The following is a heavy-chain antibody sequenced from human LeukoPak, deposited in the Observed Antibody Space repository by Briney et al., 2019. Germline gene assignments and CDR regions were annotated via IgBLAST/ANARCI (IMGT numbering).Heavy chain of an antibody. J-gene: IGHJ4*02. CDR1: GFTFSSYW. CDR3: ARVRSAAAVDY. V-gene: IGHV3-74*01. Sequence: GGSLRLSCAASGFTFSSYWMHWVRQAPGRGLVWVSRINNDGSSTSYADSVKGRFTISRHNAKNTLHLQMNSLRAEDTAVYYCARVRSAAAVDYWGQGTLVTVSS. CDR2: INNDGSST.